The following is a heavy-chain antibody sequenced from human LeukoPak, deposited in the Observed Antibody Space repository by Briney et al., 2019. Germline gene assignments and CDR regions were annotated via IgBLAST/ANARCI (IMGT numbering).Heavy chain of an antibody. J-gene: IGHJ4*02. Sequence: ASVRVSCKASGYTFSSYNIVWVRQAPGQGLEWVGWINTYNSNTDYAQKLQGRVTMTTDTSTSTAYMDLRSLRSDDTAIYYCARYRDDYFDYWGQGTLVTVSS. CDR1: GYTFSSYN. D-gene: IGHD5-24*01. V-gene: IGHV1-18*04. CDR2: INTYNSNT. CDR3: ARYRDDYFDY.